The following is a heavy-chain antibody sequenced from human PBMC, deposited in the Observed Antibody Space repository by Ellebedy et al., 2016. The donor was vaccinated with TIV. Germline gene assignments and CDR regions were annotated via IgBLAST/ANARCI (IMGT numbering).Heavy chain of an antibody. D-gene: IGHD3-10*02. CDR1: GGSFSGYY. CDR3: SRGLGYYVSTYFDY. CDR2: INHSGST. V-gene: IGHV4-34*01. J-gene: IGHJ4*02. Sequence: SETLSLXXAVYGGSFSGYYWSWIRQPPGKGLEWIGEINHSGSTNYNPSLKSRVTISVDTSKNQFSLKLSSVTAADTAVYYRSRGLGYYVSTYFDYWGQGTLVTVSS.